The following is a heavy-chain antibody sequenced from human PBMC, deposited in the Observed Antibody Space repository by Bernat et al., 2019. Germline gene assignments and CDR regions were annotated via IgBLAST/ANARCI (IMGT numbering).Heavy chain of an antibody. Sequence: QVQLQESGPGLVKPSQTLSLTCTVSGGPISSGDYYWRWIRQPPGKGLEWIGYIYYSGSTYYNPSLKSRVTISVYTSKNQFSLKLSSVTAADTAVYYCAREDFWSGLDYWGQGTLVTVSS. CDR1: GGPISSGDYY. D-gene: IGHD3-3*01. J-gene: IGHJ4*02. V-gene: IGHV4-30-4*01. CDR2: IYYSGST. CDR3: AREDFWSGLDY.